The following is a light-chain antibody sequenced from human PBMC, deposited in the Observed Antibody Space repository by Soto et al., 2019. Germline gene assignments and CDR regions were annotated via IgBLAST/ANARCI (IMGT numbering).Light chain of an antibody. CDR1: SSDVGTYDF. CDR2: EVT. Sequence: QSALTQPPSASGSPGQSVTISCTGTSSDVGTYDFVSWYQQHPGKAPKLIIYEVTKRPSGVPDRFSGSKSGNTASLTVSGLQAEDEADYYCTSYAGGVNVLCGGGTKLTVL. CDR3: TSYAGGVNVL. V-gene: IGLV2-8*01. J-gene: IGLJ2*01.